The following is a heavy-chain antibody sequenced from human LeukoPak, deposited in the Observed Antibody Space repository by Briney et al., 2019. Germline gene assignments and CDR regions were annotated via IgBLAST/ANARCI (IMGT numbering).Heavy chain of an antibody. Sequence: ASVRVSCKASGYTFTNYGITWLRQAPGQGLEWMGWISAYNGNTNYAQKLQGRVTMTTDTSTSTAYMELRSLRSDDTAVYYCARKLTLDYWGQGTLVTASS. CDR2: ISAYNGNT. V-gene: IGHV1-18*04. CDR3: ARKLTLDY. J-gene: IGHJ4*02. D-gene: IGHD1-1*01. CDR1: GYTFTNYG.